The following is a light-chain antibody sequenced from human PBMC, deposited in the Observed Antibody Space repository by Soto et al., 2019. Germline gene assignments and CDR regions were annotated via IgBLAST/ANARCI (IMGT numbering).Light chain of an antibody. J-gene: IGKJ2*01. CDR3: QQSFSTPHT. CDR2: ATS. Sequence: IQMTQSPSSLSASVGDTVTITCRASQTISFYLNWYQQKPGRTPNLLIYATSSLQSGVPSRFDGSGSETEFTLTISSLQPDDFATYYCQQSFSTPHTFGQGTKLELK. V-gene: IGKV1-39*01. CDR1: QTISFY.